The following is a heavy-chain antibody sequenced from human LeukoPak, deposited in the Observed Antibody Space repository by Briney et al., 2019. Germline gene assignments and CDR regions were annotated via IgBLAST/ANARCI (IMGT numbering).Heavy chain of an antibody. D-gene: IGHD3-22*01. CDR1: GFTFSSYS. Sequence: GGSLRLSCAASGFTFSSYSMNWVRQAPGKGLEWVSSISSSSSYIYYADSVKGRFTISRDNAKNSLYLQMNSLRAEDTAAYYCARDRSYDSSGYLTGWGQGTLVTVSS. J-gene: IGHJ4*02. V-gene: IGHV3-21*01. CDR2: ISSSSSYI. CDR3: ARDRSYDSSGYLTG.